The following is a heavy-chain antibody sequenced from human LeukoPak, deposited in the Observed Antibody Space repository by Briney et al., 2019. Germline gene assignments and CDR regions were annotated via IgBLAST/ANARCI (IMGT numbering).Heavy chain of an antibody. V-gene: IGHV5-51*01. Sequence: GESLQISCKGSGYSFTSYCIGWVRQMPRKGLEWMGIIYPGDSDTRYSPSFQGQVTSSADKSISTAYLQWSSLKASDTAMYYCARLGRSIVVVPAAIDYWGQGTLVTVSS. CDR2: IYPGDSDT. D-gene: IGHD2-2*01. J-gene: IGHJ4*02. CDR1: GYSFTSYC. CDR3: ARLGRSIVVVPAAIDY.